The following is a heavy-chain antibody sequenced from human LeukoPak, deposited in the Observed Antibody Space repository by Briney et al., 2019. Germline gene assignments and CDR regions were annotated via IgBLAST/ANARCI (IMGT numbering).Heavy chain of an antibody. J-gene: IGHJ6*02. CDR2: ISSSSSTI. CDR1: GFTFSSYS. D-gene: IGHD1-26*01. V-gene: IGHV3-48*02. Sequence: GGSLRPSCAASGFTFSSYSMNWVRQAPGKGLEWVSYISSSSSTIYYADSVKGRFTISRDNAKNSLYLQMNGLRDEDTAVYYCARDLGSGYYYYGMDVWGQGTTVTVSS. CDR3: ARDLGSGYYYYGMDV.